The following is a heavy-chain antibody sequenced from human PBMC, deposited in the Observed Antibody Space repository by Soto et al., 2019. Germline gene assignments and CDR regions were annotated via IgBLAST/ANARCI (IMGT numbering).Heavy chain of an antibody. D-gene: IGHD6-19*01. CDR2: INSDGSST. J-gene: IGHJ4*02. Sequence: GGSLRLSCAASGFTFSSYWMHWVRQAPGKGLVWVSRINSDGSSTSYADSVKGRSTISRDNAKNTLYLQMNSLRAEDTAVYYCARGQQWLAPLFDYWGQGTLVTVSS. V-gene: IGHV3-74*01. CDR3: ARGQQWLAPLFDY. CDR1: GFTFSSYW.